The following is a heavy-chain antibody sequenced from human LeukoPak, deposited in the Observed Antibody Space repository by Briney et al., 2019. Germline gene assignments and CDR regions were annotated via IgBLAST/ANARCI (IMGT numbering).Heavy chain of an antibody. J-gene: IGHJ5*02. CDR2: IIPIFGTA. CDR3: AKDAPAYSSGWYNWFDP. V-gene: IGHV1-69*05. CDR1: GGTFSSYA. Sequence: ASVKVSCKASGGTFSSYAISWVRQAPGQGLEWMGGIIPIFGTANYAQKFQGRVTITTDESTSTAYMELSSLRSEDTAVYYCAKDAPAYSSGWYNWFDPWGQGTLVTVSS. D-gene: IGHD6-19*01.